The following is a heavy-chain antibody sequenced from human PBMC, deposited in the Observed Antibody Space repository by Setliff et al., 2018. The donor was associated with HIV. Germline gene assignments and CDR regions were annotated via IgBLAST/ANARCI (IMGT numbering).Heavy chain of an antibody. D-gene: IGHD1-26*01. J-gene: IGHJ6*03. CDR1: GFTFSNYA. CDR2: ISYDESNK. Sequence: GGSLRLSCVASGFTFSNYAMHWVRQAPGKGLEWVTVISYDESNKYYGDSVKGRFTISRDNSKNTLYLQMNGLRAEDTAVYYCARGPNRYSGTYSYYYYMDVWGKGTTVTVSS. V-gene: IGHV3-30*01. CDR3: ARGPNRYSGTYSYYYYMDV.